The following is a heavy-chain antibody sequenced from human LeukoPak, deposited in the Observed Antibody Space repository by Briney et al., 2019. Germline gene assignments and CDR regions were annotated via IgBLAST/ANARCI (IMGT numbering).Heavy chain of an antibody. CDR1: GFTFSSYA. V-gene: IGHV3-23*01. CDR2: ISGSGGST. CDR3: AKVDFYDTSGYYGPTFLDY. J-gene: IGHJ4*02. Sequence: GGSLRLSCAASGFTFSSYAMSWVRQAPGKGLEWVSAISGSGGSTYYADSVKGRFTIPRDNSKNTLYLQMNSLRAEDTAVYYCAKVDFYDTSGYYGPTFLDYWGQGTLVTVSS. D-gene: IGHD3-22*01.